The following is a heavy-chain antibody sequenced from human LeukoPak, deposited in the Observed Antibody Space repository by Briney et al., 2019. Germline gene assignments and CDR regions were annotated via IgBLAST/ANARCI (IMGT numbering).Heavy chain of an antibody. CDR1: GNTFTGYY. V-gene: IGHV1-46*01. CDR2: INPSAGTT. D-gene: IGHD2-2*01. J-gene: IGHJ6*03. Sequence: ASVKVSCKASGNTFTGYYMHWVRQAPGQGLEWMGIINPSAGTTSYAQKFQNRVTMTRDTSTSTVYMELSSLASEDTAVFYCGRSKRYCSGTHCSYYNRDVGGKGTTVTVS. CDR3: GRSKRYCSGTHCSYYNRDV.